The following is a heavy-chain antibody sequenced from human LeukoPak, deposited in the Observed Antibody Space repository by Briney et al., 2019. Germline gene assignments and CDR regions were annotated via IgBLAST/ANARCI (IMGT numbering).Heavy chain of an antibody. D-gene: IGHD3-22*01. V-gene: IGHV3-23*01. CDR1: GFTFSSYA. J-gene: IGHJ4*02. Sequence: GGSLRLSCAASGFTFSSYAMNWVRQAPGKGLEWVSSITSSGDATYYADSVKGRFTISRDNSKNTVYLQMNSLRAEDTAIYYCAKDYYYDSSGYSGYWGQGTLVTVSS. CDR3: AKDYYYDSSGYSGY. CDR2: ITSSGDAT.